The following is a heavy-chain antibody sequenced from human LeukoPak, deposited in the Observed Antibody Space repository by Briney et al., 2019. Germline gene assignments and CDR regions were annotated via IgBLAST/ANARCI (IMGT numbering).Heavy chain of an antibody. D-gene: IGHD2-2*01. CDR2: IYYSGST. V-gene: IGHV4-39*07. CDR3: ARDFPPLGCSSTSCYLGGFDY. Sequence: PSETLSLTCTVSGGSISSSSYYWGWIRQPPGKGLEWIGSIYYSGSTYYNPSLKSRVTMSVDTSKNQFSLKLSSVTAADTAVYYCARDFPPLGCSSTSCYLGGFDYWGQGTLVTVSS. CDR1: GGSISSSSYY. J-gene: IGHJ4*02.